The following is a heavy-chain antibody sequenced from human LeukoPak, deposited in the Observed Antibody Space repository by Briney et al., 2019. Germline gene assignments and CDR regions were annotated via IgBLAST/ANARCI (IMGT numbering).Heavy chain of an antibody. CDR2: IIPIFGXX. D-gene: IGHD3-22*01. CDR1: GGTFSSYA. CDR3: ARNYDSSGYYYYY. J-gene: IGHJ4*02. V-gene: IGHV1-69*13. Sequence: ASVKVSCKASGGTFSSYAISWVRQAPGQGLEWMGGIIPIFGXXNYAQKFQGRVTITADESMSTAYMELSSLRSEDTAVYYCARNYDSSGYYYYYWGQGTLVTVSS.